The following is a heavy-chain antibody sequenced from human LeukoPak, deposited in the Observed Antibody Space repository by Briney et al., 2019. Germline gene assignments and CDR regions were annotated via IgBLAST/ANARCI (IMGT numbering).Heavy chain of an antibody. CDR1: GFTFSSYG. CDR3: ARDRGLRFLEWLSREGRIAAAGVFDY. J-gene: IGHJ4*02. V-gene: IGHV3-30*02. CDR2: IRYDGSNK. Sequence: GGSLRLSCAASGFTFSSYGMHWVRQAPGKGLEWVAFIRYDGSNKYYADSVKGRFTISRDNSKNTLYLQMNSLRAEDTAVYYCARDRGLRFLEWLSREGRIAAAGVFDYWGQGTLVTVSS. D-gene: IGHD3-3*01.